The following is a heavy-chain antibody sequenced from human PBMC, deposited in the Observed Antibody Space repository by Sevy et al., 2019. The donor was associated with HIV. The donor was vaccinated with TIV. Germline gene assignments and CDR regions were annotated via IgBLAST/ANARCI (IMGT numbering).Heavy chain of an antibody. D-gene: IGHD2-15*01. CDR3: HVASQGS. CDR1: GFSFSDYW. V-gene: IGHV3-74*01. J-gene: IGHJ5*02. CDR2: ISNDASNR. Sequence: VGSLRLSCAASGFSFSDYWMHWVRQAPGKGLVWVSHISNDASNRNYADSVKGRFTISRDNAKNTLYLQMNNLRVEDTALYYCHVASQGSWGQGTLVTVSS.